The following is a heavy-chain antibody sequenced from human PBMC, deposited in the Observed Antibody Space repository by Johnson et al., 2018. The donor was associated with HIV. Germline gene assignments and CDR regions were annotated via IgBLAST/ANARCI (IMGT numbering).Heavy chain of an antibody. Sequence: QVQLVESGGGLVQPGGSLRLSCAASGFTFSSYDMHWVRQAPGKGLEWVANIKQDGSEKYYADSVKGRFTISRDNSKNTLYLQMNSLRAEDTAVYYCAKARGYDPYDAFDIWGQGTMVTVSS. J-gene: IGHJ3*02. CDR2: IKQDGSEK. CDR3: AKARGYDPYDAFDI. V-gene: IGHV3-30*02. CDR1: GFTFSSYD. D-gene: IGHD5-12*01.